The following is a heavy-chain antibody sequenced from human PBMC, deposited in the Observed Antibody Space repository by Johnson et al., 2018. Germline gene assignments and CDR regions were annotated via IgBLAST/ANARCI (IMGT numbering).Heavy chain of an antibody. CDR1: GGSFSGYY. J-gene: IGHJ6*03. V-gene: IGHV4-34*01. D-gene: IGHD6-13*01. Sequence: QVQLQQWGAGLLKPSETLSLTCAVYGGSFSGYYWSWIRQPPGKGLEWMGEINHRGSTNYNPSLKSRVTISVDTSKNPFPLKLSSVTAADTAVYYCARGQQLVNYYYYYMDVWGKGTTVTVSS. CDR2: INHRGST. CDR3: ARGQQLVNYYYYYMDV.